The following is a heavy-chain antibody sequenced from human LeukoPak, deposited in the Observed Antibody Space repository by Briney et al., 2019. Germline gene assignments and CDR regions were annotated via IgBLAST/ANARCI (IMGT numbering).Heavy chain of an antibody. CDR2: IKNDGSST. D-gene: IGHD2-15*01. V-gene: IGHV3-74*01. J-gene: IGHJ6*02. Sequence: GGSLRLSCVASGFTFSSYWMHWVRHTPGKGLAWVCRIKNDGSSTDYADSVKGRFTISRDNARNTLYLQMNSLRAEDTALYHCARGYCSGGSPLAGLCLVYYYYGMDVWGQGTTVTASS. CDR3: ARGYCSGGSPLAGLCLVYYYYGMDV. CDR1: GFTFSSYW.